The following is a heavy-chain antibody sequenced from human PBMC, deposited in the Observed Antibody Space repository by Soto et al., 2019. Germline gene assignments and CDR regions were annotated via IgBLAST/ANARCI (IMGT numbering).Heavy chain of an antibody. V-gene: IGHV4-34*01. J-gene: IGHJ4*02. D-gene: IGHD6-13*01. CDR3: PVLVGGVAAAYFYY. Sequence: QVQLQQWGAGLLKPSETLSLTCAVSGGSFSGYYCSWIRQPPGTGLEWIGEINHSGSTNYNPSLQSRVTISVDTSKNQFSLKLSSVTAADTAVYYCPVLVGGVAAAYFYYWGQGTLVTVSS. CDR1: GGSFSGYY. CDR2: INHSGST.